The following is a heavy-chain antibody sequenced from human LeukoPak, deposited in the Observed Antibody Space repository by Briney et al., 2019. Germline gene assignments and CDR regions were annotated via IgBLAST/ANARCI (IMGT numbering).Heavy chain of an antibody. Sequence: GGSLRLSCAASGFTVSTYAMHWVRQAPGKGLEWVAVISRDGNNKYYADSVKGRFTISRDNSKNSLYLQMNSLRAEDTAVYYCVRGVSISSSWYNDIWGQGTMVTVSS. CDR2: ISRDGNNK. V-gene: IGHV3-30-3*01. J-gene: IGHJ3*02. CDR1: GFTVSTYA. CDR3: VRGVSISSSWYNDI. D-gene: IGHD6-13*01.